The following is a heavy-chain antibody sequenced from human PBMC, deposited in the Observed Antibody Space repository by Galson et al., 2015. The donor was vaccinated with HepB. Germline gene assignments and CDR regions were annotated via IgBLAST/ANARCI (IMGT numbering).Heavy chain of an antibody. V-gene: IGHV1-46*03. Sequence: SVKVSCKASGYTFTSYYMHWVRQAPGQGLEWMGIINPSGGSTSYAQKFQGRVTMTRDTSTSTVYMELSSLRSEDTAVYYCASRSSLGYCSGGSCDPGGDYYYGMDVWGQGTTVTVSS. CDR1: GYTFTSYY. CDR2: INPSGGST. J-gene: IGHJ6*02. CDR3: ASRSSLGYCSGGSCDPGGDYYYGMDV. D-gene: IGHD2-15*01.